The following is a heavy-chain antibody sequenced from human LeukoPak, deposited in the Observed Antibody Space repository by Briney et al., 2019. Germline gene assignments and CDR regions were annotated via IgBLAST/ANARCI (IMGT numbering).Heavy chain of an antibody. CDR3: GMSGDRVPHQDDVFDV. CDR2: IYPGDSGP. D-gene: IGHD1-26*01. Sequence: GASLQISCKASGYSFTSYCIGWVRQMPGKGLEWMGIIYPGDSGPTYSPSFQGQVTISVDKSINTAYLQWSSLQASDTAMYYCGMSGDRVPHQDDVFDVWGQGTMVTVST. V-gene: IGHV5-51*01. CDR1: GYSFTSYC. J-gene: IGHJ3*01.